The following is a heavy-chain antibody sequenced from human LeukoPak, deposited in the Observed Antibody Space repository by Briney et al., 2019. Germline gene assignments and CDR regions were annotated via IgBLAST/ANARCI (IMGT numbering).Heavy chain of an antibody. D-gene: IGHD3-22*01. J-gene: IGHJ4*02. CDR3: ARDGQGTKYYYDSSGYYPFDY. Sequence: GGSLRLSCAASGFTFSSYSMNWVRQAPGKGLEWVSSISSSSSYIYYADSVKGRFTISRDNAKNSLYLQMNRLRAEDTAVYYCARDGQGTKYYYDSSGYYPFDYWGQGTLVTVSS. V-gene: IGHV3-21*01. CDR1: GFTFSSYS. CDR2: ISSSSSYI.